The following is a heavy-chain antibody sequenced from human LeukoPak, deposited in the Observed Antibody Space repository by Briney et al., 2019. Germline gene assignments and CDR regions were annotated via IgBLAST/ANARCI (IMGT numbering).Heavy chain of an antibody. CDR3: AKDAQRGFDFSNSLES. D-gene: IGHD4-11*01. CDR2: IWSDATEK. V-gene: IGHV3-33*06. CDR1: GFTFSHVG. Sequence: PGKSLRLSCRTSGFTFSHVGMHWVRQAPGKGLEWVAVIWSDATEKYYGNSVKGRFTISRDNYDNTVSLQMNSLRVEDTAVYYCAKDAQRGFDFSNSLESWGQGTVVTVSP. J-gene: IGHJ5*01.